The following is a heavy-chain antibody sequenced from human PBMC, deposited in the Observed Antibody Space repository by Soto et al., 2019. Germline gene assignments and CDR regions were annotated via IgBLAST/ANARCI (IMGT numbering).Heavy chain of an antibody. J-gene: IGHJ6*02. CDR1: FDSMNSGVYY. CDR2: IYSNGDT. V-gene: IGHV4-31*03. Sequence: PSETLSLTCSVPFDSMNSGVYYWRWIRHHPGKGLEWIGYIYSNGDTYYNPSLKSRVTISVDTSKNQFSLNLTSVTAADTAVYYCARRGGSSSGYYYYAFDVWGQGTTVTVYS. CDR3: ARRGGSSSGYYYYAFDV. D-gene: IGHD6-6*01.